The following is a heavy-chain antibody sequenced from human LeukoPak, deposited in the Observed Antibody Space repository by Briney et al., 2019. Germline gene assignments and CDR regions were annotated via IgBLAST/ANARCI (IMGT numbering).Heavy chain of an antibody. D-gene: IGHD6-13*01. Sequence: PGGTLRLSCAASGFTFSSYGMSWVRQAPGKGLEWVSAISGSGGSTYYADSVKGRFTISRDNSKNTLYLQMNSLRAEDTALYYCARNPVPDYSSSWYGEDYWGQGTLVTVSS. CDR3: ARNPVPDYSSSWYGEDY. J-gene: IGHJ4*02. CDR1: GFTFSSYG. CDR2: ISGSGGST. V-gene: IGHV3-23*01.